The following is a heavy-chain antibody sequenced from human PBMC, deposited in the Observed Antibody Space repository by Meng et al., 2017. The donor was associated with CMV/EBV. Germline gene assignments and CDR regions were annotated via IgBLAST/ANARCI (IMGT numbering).Heavy chain of an antibody. CDR3: ARETGGYCSSTSCYLRGGAFDI. CDR1: GFTFSSYG. J-gene: IGHJ3*02. D-gene: IGHD2-2*01. Sequence: GESLKISCAASGFTFSSYGMHWVRQAPGKGLEWVAFIRYDGSNKYYADSVKGRFTISRDNSKNTLYLQMNSLRAEDTAVHYCARETGGYCSSTSCYLRGGAFDIWGQGTMVTVSS. V-gene: IGHV3-30*02. CDR2: IRYDGSNK.